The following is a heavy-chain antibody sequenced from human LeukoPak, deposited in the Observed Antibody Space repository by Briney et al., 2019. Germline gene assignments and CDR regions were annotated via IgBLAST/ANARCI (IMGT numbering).Heavy chain of an antibody. Sequence: SETLSLTCTVSGGSISSYYWSWIRQPPGKGLEWIGYIYYSGSTNYNPSLKSRVTISVDASKNQFSLKLSSVTAADTAVYYCARIRPPDYYYYYYMDVWGKGTTVTVSS. CDR1: GGSISSYY. J-gene: IGHJ6*03. CDR2: IYYSGST. V-gene: IGHV4-59*01. CDR3: ARIRPPDYYYYYYMDV.